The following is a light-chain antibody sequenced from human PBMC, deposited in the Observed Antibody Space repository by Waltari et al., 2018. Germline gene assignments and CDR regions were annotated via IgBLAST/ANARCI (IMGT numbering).Light chain of an antibody. CDR1: QSISTY. J-gene: IGKJ1*01. Sequence: DIVLTQSPATLSLSPGERATLSCRASQSISTYLAWYQHKPGQSPRLVMYDASNRATGIPARFTGSGSGTDFTLTISSLESEDFAVYYCQQRSNWPPWTFGQGTKVEIK. CDR3: QQRSNWPPWT. CDR2: DAS. V-gene: IGKV3-11*01.